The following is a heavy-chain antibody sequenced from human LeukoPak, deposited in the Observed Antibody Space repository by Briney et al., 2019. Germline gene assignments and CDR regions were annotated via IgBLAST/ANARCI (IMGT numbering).Heavy chain of an antibody. J-gene: IGHJ4*02. Sequence: PGGSLRLSCAASGFTFSSCAMSWVRQAPGKGLEWVSAISGSGGSTYYADSVKGRFTISRDNSKNTLYLQMNSLRAEDTAVYYCATTSGYCSSTSCYLYYFDYWGQGTLVTVSS. D-gene: IGHD2-2*01. CDR1: GFTFSSCA. V-gene: IGHV3-23*01. CDR2: ISGSGGST. CDR3: ATTSGYCSSTSCYLYYFDY.